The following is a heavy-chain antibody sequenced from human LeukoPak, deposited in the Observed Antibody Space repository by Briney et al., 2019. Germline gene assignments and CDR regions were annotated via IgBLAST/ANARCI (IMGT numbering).Heavy chain of an antibody. CDR3: TTVVDQLLLYWYFDY. D-gene: IGHD2-2*01. Sequence: GGSLRLSCAASGFTFNNAWMSWVRQAPGKGLEWVGRIKSKTDGGTTDYAAPVKGRFTISRDDSKNTLYLQMNSLKTEDTAVYYCTTVVDQLLLYWYFDYWGQGALLTVSS. CDR2: IKSKTDGGTT. J-gene: IGHJ4*02. V-gene: IGHV3-15*01. CDR1: GFTFNNAW.